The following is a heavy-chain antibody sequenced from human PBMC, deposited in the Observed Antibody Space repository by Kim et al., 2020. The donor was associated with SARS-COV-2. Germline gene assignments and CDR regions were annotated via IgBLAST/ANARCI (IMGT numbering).Heavy chain of an antibody. Sequence: SETLSLTCAVYGGSFSGYYWSWIRQPPGKGLEWIGEINHSGSTNYNPSLKSRVTISVDTSKNQFSLKLSSVTAADTAVYYCARGRTRRYYYGSGSYRDYWGQGTLVTVSS. V-gene: IGHV4-34*01. D-gene: IGHD3-10*01. J-gene: IGHJ4*02. CDR2: INHSGST. CDR3: ARGRTRRYYYGSGSYRDY. CDR1: GGSFSGYY.